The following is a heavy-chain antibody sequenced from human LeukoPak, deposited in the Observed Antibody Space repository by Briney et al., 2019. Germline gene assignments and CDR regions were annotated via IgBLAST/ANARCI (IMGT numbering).Heavy chain of an antibody. CDR2: INPNSGGT. Sequence: ASVKVSCKASGYTFTSYGISWVRQAPGQGLEWMGWINPNSGGTNYAQKFQGRVTMTRDTSISTAYMELSRLRSDDTAVYYCAREGIVDTASTFDYWGQGTLVTVSS. CDR1: GYTFTSYG. D-gene: IGHD5-18*01. J-gene: IGHJ4*02. V-gene: IGHV1-2*02. CDR3: AREGIVDTASTFDY.